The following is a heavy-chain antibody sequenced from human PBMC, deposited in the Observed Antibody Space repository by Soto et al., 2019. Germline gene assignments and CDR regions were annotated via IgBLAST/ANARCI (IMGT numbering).Heavy chain of an antibody. J-gene: IGHJ6*02. V-gene: IGHV1-69*06. D-gene: IGHD3-22*01. CDR2: IIPSFGTA. CDR3: AKVEVVVINHHYYNCMDV. CDR1: GGTFSSYA. Sequence: QVQLVQSGAEVKKPGSSVKVSCKASGGTFSSYAISWVRQAPGQGLEWMGGIIPSFGTANYAQKFQGRVTITAAKSTGTAYMELSRLSSDDTAVYYCAKVEVVVINHHYYNCMDVWGQGTTVTVSS.